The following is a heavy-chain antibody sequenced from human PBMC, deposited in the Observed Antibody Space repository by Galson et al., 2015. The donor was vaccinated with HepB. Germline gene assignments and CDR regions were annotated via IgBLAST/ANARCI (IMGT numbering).Heavy chain of an antibody. J-gene: IGHJ3*02. Sequence: SLRLSCAASGFTFSSYSMNWVRQAPGKGLEWVSSISSSSSYIYYADSVKGRFTISRDNAKNSLYLQMNSLRAEDTAVYYCARETGSSWYRFAFDIWGQGTMVTVSS. CDR2: ISSSSSYI. D-gene: IGHD6-13*01. CDR3: ARETGSSWYRFAFDI. CDR1: GFTFSSYS. V-gene: IGHV3-21*01.